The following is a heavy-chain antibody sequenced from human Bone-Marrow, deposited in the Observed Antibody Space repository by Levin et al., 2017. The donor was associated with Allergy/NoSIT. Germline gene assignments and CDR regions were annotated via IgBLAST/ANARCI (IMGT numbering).Heavy chain of an antibody. D-gene: IGHD2-8*01. V-gene: IGHV4-39*01. CDR2: LYYSGTT. CDR3: ARQNMSGVYGLFDY. Sequence: GSLRLSCTVSGGSISRSIYYWAWIRQPPGKGLEWIGSLYYSGTTYYKPSLKSRLTMSVDTSKNQFSLRLASVSAADTAVYYCARQNMSGVYGLFDYWGRGAVVTVSS. CDR1: GGSISRSIYY. J-gene: IGHJ4*02.